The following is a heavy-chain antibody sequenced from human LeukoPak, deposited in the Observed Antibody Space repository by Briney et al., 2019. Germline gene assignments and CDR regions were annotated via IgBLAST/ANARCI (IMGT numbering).Heavy chain of an antibody. J-gene: IGHJ4*02. CDR3: AGGPWDSDW. CDR1: GFTVSRNY. CDR2: LYSGGST. Sequence: PGGSLRLSCAVSGFTVSRNYMSWVRQAPGKGLEWVSVLYSGGSTYYADSVKGRFTISRDNSKNTLYLQMNSPRAEDTAVYHCAGGPWDSDWWGQGTQVTVSS. V-gene: IGHV3-66*01. D-gene: IGHD1-26*01.